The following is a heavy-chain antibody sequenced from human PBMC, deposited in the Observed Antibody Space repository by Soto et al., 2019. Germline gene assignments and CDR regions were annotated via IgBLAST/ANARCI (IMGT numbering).Heavy chain of an antibody. CDR2: ISGSGGST. V-gene: IGHV3-23*01. CDR3: AKVSADRITMIVVVTPYFDY. D-gene: IGHD3-22*01. CDR1: GFTFSSYA. Sequence: GSLRLSCAASGFTFSSYAMSWVRQAPGKGLEWVSAISGSGGSTYYADSVKGRFTISRDNSKNTLYLQMNSLRAEDTAVYYCAKVSADRITMIVVVTPYFDYWGQGTLVTVSS. J-gene: IGHJ4*02.